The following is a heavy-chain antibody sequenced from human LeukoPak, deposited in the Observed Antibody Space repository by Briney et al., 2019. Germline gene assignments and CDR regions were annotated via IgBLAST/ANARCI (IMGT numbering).Heavy chain of an antibody. J-gene: IGHJ4*02. CDR1: GFTFSFYA. Sequence: GGSLRLSCAASGFTFSFYAMHWVRQAPGKGLEYVSAISSNGGSTYYANSVKGRFTISRDNANNSLFLQMNSLRAEDTAMYYCARGLWSGYAYWGQGTLVTVSS. CDR3: ARGLWSGYAY. D-gene: IGHD3-3*01. V-gene: IGHV3-64*01. CDR2: ISSNGGST.